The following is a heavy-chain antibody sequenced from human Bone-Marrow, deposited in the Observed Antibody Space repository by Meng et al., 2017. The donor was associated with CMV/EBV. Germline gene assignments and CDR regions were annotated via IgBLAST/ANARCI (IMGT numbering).Heavy chain of an antibody. J-gene: IGHJ6*02. Sequence: GESLKISCVASGFTFSGYSMNWVRQAPGKGLEWVSSISTTTNYIYYAESVKGRFTISRDNAKNSLYLQMNSLRAEDTAVYYCAREGGQLVYHYYGMDVWGQRTTVTVSS. CDR2: ISTTTNYI. CDR3: AREGGQLVYHYYGMDV. D-gene: IGHD6-6*01. V-gene: IGHV3-21*01. CDR1: GFTFSGYS.